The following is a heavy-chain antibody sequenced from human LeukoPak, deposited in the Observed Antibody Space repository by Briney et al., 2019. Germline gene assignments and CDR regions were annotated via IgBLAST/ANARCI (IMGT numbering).Heavy chain of an antibody. CDR3: ARGHDGIAFDI. J-gene: IGHJ3*02. CDR2: IYYSGST. CDR1: GGSISSYY. Sequence: SETLSLTCTVSGGSISSYYWSWIRQPPGKGLEWIGYIYYSGSTNYNPSLKSRVTISVDTSKNQFSLKLSSVTAADTAVYYCARGHDGIAFDIWGQGTMVTVSS. D-gene: IGHD1-1*01. V-gene: IGHV4-59*01.